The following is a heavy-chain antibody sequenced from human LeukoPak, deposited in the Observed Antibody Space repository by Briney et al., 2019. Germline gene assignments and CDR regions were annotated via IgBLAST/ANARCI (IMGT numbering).Heavy chain of an antibody. V-gene: IGHV3-30*03. Sequence: GGSLRLSCAASGFTFSSYGMHWVRQAPGKGLEWVAVISYDGSNKYYADSVKGRFTISRDNSKNALYLQMNSLRAEDTAVYYCASGAAKYYYYMDVWGKGTTVTVSS. J-gene: IGHJ6*03. CDR3: ASGAAKYYYYMDV. CDR1: GFTFSSYG. D-gene: IGHD2-15*01. CDR2: ISYDGSNK.